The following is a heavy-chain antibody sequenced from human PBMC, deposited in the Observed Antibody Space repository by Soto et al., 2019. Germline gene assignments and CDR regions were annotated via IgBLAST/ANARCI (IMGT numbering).Heavy chain of an antibody. CDR3: ARDRKVSKGPSTQSRSPRIFDY. D-gene: IGHD6-13*01. V-gene: IGHV4-31*03. J-gene: IGHJ4*02. CDR2: IYYSGST. Sequence: QVQLQESGPGLVKPSQTLSLTCTVSGGSISSGGYYWSWIRQHPGKGLEWIGYIYYSGSTYYSPSLKSRVTISVDTSENQFSLKLSSVTAADTAVYYCARDRKVSKGPSTQSRSPRIFDYWGQGTLVTVSS. CDR1: GGSISSGGYY.